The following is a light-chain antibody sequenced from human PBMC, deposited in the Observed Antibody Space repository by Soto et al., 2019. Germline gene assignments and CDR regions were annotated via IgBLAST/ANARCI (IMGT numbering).Light chain of an antibody. CDR1: NSNLGAGYD. CDR2: GNR. J-gene: IGLJ3*02. Sequence: QAVVTQPPPVSGAPGQRVTISCTGNNSNLGAGYDVHWYQQLPGAAPKLVIFGNRNRPSGVPERFSGSKSGTSASLAITGLQAEDEADYYCQAYDYSLTAFVFGGGTQLTVL. CDR3: QAYDYSLTAFV. V-gene: IGLV1-40*01.